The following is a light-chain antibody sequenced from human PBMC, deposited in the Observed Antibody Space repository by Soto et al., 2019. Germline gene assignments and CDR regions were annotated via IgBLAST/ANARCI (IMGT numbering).Light chain of an antibody. CDR2: GAS. J-gene: IGKJ3*01. CDR3: QQYETWPPRFT. Sequence: EIVLTQIPATLSASPGARVTLSCRASQSVSSNLAWYQQKPGQAPRLLIYGASSRAAGIPARFSASGFATEFTLTISSLQSEDFAVYYCQQYETWPPRFTFGPGTKVDIK. CDR1: QSVSSN. V-gene: IGKV3-15*01.